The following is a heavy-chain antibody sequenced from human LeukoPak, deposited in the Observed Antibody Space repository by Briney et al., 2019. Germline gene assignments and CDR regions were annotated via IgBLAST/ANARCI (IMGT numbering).Heavy chain of an antibody. CDR1: GFTFSSYY. J-gene: IGHJ4*02. Sequence: GGSLRLSCAASGFTFSSYYMAWFRQAPGKGLEWVANIKKDGSEKYYVDSVTGRFTISRDNAKNSLFLQLNSLRVEDTAVYYCAGGRGWLVEYWGQGTLVTVSS. CDR2: IKKDGSEK. CDR3: AGGRGWLVEY. V-gene: IGHV3-7*05. D-gene: IGHD6-19*01.